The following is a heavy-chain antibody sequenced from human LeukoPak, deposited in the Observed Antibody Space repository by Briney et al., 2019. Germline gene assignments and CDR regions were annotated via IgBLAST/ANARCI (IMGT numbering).Heavy chain of an antibody. CDR1: GDSVSSNIAA. J-gene: IGHJ4*02. V-gene: IGHV6-1*01. D-gene: IGHD6-13*01. Sequence: SQTLSLTCAISGDSVSSNIAAWNWIRQSPSRGLEWLGRTYYRSKWSNNYAISVKSRITINPDTSKNQFSLQLSSVTPEDTAVYYCARGLYDSSWYYLDYWGQGTLVTVSS. CDR3: ARGLYDSSWYYLDY. CDR2: TYYRSKWSN.